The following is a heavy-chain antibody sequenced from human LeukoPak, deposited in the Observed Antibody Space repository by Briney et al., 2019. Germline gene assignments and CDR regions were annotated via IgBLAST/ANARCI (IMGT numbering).Heavy chain of an antibody. J-gene: IGHJ6*02. Sequence: GGSLRLSCAASGFSFNSDWMDWVRQAPGKGLEWVASISGSGDSTNYGDSVKGRFTISRDNFKRTVHLEMSNLRADDTAMYYCVRRAAVRGMDFWGLGTTVIVSS. D-gene: IGHD1-14*01. V-gene: IGHV3-23*01. CDR2: ISGSGDST. CDR3: VRRAAVRGMDF. CDR1: GFSFNSDW.